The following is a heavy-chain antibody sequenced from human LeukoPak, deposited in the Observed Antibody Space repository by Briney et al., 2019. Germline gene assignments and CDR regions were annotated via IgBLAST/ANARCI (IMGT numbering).Heavy chain of an antibody. Sequence: GGSLRLSCAASGFSFSDYYMSWIRQAPGKGLEWVSAISGSGDSTYYADSMKGRFTSSRDNSKNTLYLQMSSLRAEDTAIYYCAREASDWPNNWFDTWGRGTLVTVSS. CDR3: AREASDWPNNWFDT. D-gene: IGHD2-21*02. J-gene: IGHJ5*02. V-gene: IGHV3-23*01. CDR1: GFSFSDYY. CDR2: ISGSGDST.